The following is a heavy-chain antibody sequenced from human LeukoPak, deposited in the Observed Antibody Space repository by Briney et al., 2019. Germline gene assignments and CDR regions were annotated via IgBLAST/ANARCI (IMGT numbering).Heavy chain of an antibody. CDR2: IYSGGST. D-gene: IGHD3-10*01. CDR1: GFTVSSNY. J-gene: IGHJ6*03. CDR3: ARRALITMVRGVIKHYYYYMDV. Sequence: PGGSLRLSCAASGFTVSSNYMSWVRQAPGKGLEWVSVIYSGGSTYYADSVKGRFTISRDNSKNTLYLQMNSLRAEDTAVYYCARRALITMVRGVIKHYYYYMDVWGKGTTVTISS. V-gene: IGHV3-66*04.